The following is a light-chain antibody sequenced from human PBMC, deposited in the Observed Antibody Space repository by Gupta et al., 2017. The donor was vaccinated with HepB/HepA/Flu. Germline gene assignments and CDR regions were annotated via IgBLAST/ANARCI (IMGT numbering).Light chain of an antibody. J-gene: IGKJ4*01. Sequence: EVLMTQSPATLSLSPGERATLSCRASQNVYNNLAWYQHKPGQAPRLLIYGTSTRATGIPARFSGDGSGTEFTLSISSLQSEDSAIYYCQQYNNWPPLTFGGGTRVEIK. V-gene: IGKV3-15*01. CDR2: GTS. CDR3: QQYNNWPPLT. CDR1: QNVYNN.